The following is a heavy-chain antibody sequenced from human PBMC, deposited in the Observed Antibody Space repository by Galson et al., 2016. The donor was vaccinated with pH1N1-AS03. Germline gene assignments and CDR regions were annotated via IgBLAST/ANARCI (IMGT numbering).Heavy chain of an antibody. CDR3: STDETFYYYGMGV. CDR1: GFTFSNAW. Sequence: SLRLSCAASGFTFSNAWMTWVRQAPGKGLEWVGRIKSKSDGGTTDYAAPVKARFTISRDDSKNTLYLQMNSLKTEDTAVYYCSTDETFYYYGMGVWGRGTTVTVSS. J-gene: IGHJ6*02. CDR2: IKSKSDGGTT. V-gene: IGHV3-15*01.